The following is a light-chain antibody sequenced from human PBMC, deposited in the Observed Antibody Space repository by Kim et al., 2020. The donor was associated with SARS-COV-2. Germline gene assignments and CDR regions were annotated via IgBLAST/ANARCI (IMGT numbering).Light chain of an antibody. CDR1: QSIRSY. CDR2: TAS. V-gene: IGKV1-39*01. Sequence: SASVGDRVTLAYRASQSIRSYLNWYQQRPGKAPKALIYTASTLHSGVPSRFSGSGSGTDFTFTISSLQPEDCVTYYCQQTFSIPYSFGQGTKLEI. J-gene: IGKJ2*03. CDR3: QQTFSIPYS.